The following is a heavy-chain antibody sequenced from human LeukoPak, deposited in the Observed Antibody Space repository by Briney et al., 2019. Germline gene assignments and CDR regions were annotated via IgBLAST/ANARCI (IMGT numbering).Heavy chain of an antibody. CDR2: ISGSGGST. CDR3: AKSKDYDILTGLT. J-gene: IGHJ5*02. V-gene: IGHV3-23*01. Sequence: GGSLRLSCAASGFTFSSYAMSWVRQAPGKGLEWVSAISGSGGSTYYAVSVKGRFTISRDNSKNTLYLQMNSLRAEDTAVYYCAKSKDYDILTGLTWGQGTLVTVSS. D-gene: IGHD3-9*01. CDR1: GFTFSSYA.